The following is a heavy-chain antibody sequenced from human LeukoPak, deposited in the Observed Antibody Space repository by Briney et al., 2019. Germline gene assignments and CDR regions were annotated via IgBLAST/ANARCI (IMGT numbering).Heavy chain of an antibody. CDR3: TTEKHGEHRWGMDV. CDR1: GFTFTDTW. CDR2: IKSLSNGGTS. V-gene: IGHV3-15*01. J-gene: IGHJ6*02. Sequence: GGSLRLSCAASGFTFTDTWMSWVRQAPGRGLEWVGRIKSLSNGGTSEYAAPVEGRFTISRDESKDTLFLQMNSLKSEDTAIYYCTTEKHGEHRWGMDVWGHGTTVTVSS. D-gene: IGHD4-17*01.